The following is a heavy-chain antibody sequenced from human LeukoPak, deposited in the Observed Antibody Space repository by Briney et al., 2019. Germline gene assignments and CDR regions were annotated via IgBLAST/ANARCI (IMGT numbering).Heavy chain of an antibody. V-gene: IGHV1-18*01. CDR1: GYTFSSYG. Sequence: GASVKVSCNASGYTFSSYGISWVRQAPGQGLEWMGWISAYIVNTNYAQKLQGRVTMTTDTSTSTTYMDLRSLRSDDTAVYYCARGRITRTFDAFDIWGQGTMVTVSS. D-gene: IGHD3-10*01. CDR3: ARGRITRTFDAFDI. CDR2: ISAYIVNT. J-gene: IGHJ3*02.